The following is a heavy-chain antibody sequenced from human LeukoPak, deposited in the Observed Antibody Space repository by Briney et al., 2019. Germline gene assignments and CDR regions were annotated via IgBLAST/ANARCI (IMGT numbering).Heavy chain of an antibody. D-gene: IGHD5-18*01. Sequence: PGGSLRLSCAASGFTFSSYSMNWVRQAPGKGLEWISYIRSNSNAIYYADSVKGRFTISRDNAKNLLYLQMNSLRAEDTAVYYCARLYSYRASVVFYYFDYWGQGTLVTVSS. CDR2: IRSNSNAI. CDR3: ARLYSYRASVVFYYFDY. J-gene: IGHJ4*02. V-gene: IGHV3-48*04. CDR1: GFTFSSYS.